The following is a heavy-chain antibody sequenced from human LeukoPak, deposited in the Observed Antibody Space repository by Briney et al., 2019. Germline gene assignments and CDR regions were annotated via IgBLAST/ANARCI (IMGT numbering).Heavy chain of an antibody. CDR2: IYLSGKT. D-gene: IGHD5-24*01. Sequence: PSGTLSLTCAVSGGSISSANWWGWVRQPPGKGLEWIGEIYLSGKTNYSPSLKSRVTISIDTSKNQFSLKLISVTAADTALYYCARHMATPGTRGFDSWGQGTLVTVSS. V-gene: IGHV4-4*02. J-gene: IGHJ4*02. CDR3: ARHMATPGTRGFDS. CDR1: GGSISSANW.